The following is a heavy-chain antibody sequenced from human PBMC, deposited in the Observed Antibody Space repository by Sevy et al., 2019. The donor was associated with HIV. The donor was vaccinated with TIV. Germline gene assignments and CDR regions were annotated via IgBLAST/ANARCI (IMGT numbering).Heavy chain of an antibody. CDR3: ARDDGNYYFHY. D-gene: IGHD1-7*01. CDR2: IKQDAGEK. V-gene: IGHV3-7*01. CDR1: GFTFSKYW. J-gene: IGHJ4*02. Sequence: GGSLRLSCAASGFTFSKYWMGWVRQAPGKGLEWVANIKQDAGEKYYVDSVKGRFTISRDNAKNSLYLQMNSLRAEDTAVYFCARDDGNYYFHYWGQGTQVTVSS.